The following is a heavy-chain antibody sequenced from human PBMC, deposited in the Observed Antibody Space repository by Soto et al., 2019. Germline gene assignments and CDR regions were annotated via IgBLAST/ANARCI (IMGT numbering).Heavy chain of an antibody. Sequence: SETLSLTCAVYGGSFSGYYWSWIRQPPGKGLEWIGYIYYSGSTNYNPSLKSRVTISVDTSKNQFSLKLSSVTAADTAVYYCARGFLRHYYYYGMDVWGQGPTVTVSS. V-gene: IGHV4-59*01. CDR2: IYYSGST. CDR3: ARGFLRHYYYYGMDV. D-gene: IGHD3-3*01. J-gene: IGHJ6*02. CDR1: GGSFSGYY.